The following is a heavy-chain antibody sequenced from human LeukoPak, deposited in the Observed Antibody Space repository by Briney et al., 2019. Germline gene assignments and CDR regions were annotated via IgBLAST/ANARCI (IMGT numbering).Heavy chain of an antibody. CDR3: ARGDIVVVPAAIGEYYYYGMDV. CDR1: GGSISNYY. D-gene: IGHD2-2*01. J-gene: IGHJ6*02. Sequence: SETLSLTCTVSGGSISNYYWSWIRQPPGKGLEWIGYIYYSGSTNYNPSLKSRVTISVDTSKNQFSLKLSSVTAADTAVYYCARGDIVVVPAAIGEYYYYGMDVWGQGTTVTVSS. V-gene: IGHV4-59*12. CDR2: IYYSGST.